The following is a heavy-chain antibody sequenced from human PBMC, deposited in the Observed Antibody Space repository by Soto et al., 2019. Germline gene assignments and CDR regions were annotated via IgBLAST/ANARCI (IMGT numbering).Heavy chain of an antibody. J-gene: IGHJ6*02. CDR2: ISYDGSNK. V-gene: IGHV3-30*18. Sequence: GGSLRLSCAASGFTFSSYAMSWVRQAPGKGLEWVAVISYDGSNKYYADSVKGRFTISRDNSKNTLYLQMNSLRAEDTSVYYCAKGPAIVLVPAAMNYYYGMDVWGQGT. CDR3: AKGPAIVLVPAAMNYYYGMDV. D-gene: IGHD2-2*01. CDR1: GFTFSSYA.